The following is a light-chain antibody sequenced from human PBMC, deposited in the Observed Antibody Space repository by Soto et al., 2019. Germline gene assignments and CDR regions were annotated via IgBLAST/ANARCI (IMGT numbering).Light chain of an antibody. J-gene: IGKJ1*01. CDR3: QQTDSFPRT. CDR1: HSISSY. CDR2: AAS. V-gene: IGKV1-39*01. Sequence: DIQMTQSPSSLSASVGDRVTMTCRASHSISSYLNWYQHKPGKAPKLLIYAASSLQTGVPSRFSGSRSGTDFALTISSLQREDFATYYCQQTDSFPRTFGQGTKVDIK.